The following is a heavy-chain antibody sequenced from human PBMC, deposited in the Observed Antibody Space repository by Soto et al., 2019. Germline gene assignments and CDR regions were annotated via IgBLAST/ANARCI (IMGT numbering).Heavy chain of an antibody. Sequence: ASVKVSCKASGGTFSSYAISWVRQAPGQGLEWMGGIIPIFGTANYAQKFQGRVTITADESTSTDYMELSSLRSEDTAVYYCAREPGGTVVTHYFDYWGQGTLVTVSS. CDR3: AREPGGTVVTHYFDY. CDR2: IIPIFGTA. CDR1: GGTFSSYA. V-gene: IGHV1-69*13. J-gene: IGHJ4*02. D-gene: IGHD2-21*02.